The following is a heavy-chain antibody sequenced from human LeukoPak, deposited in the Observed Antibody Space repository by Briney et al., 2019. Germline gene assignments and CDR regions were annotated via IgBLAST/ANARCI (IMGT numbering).Heavy chain of an antibody. Sequence: GGSLRLSCAVSGFSLSTYSMNWVRQAPGKGLEWISRITIDLSIIDYADSVKGRFTISRDKAKNSLYLQMNSLRAEDTAVYYCVRDKDWAFDYWGQGTLIAVSS. V-gene: IGHV3-48*01. CDR3: VRDKDWAFDY. CDR1: GFSLSTYS. D-gene: IGHD3-9*01. CDR2: ITIDLSII. J-gene: IGHJ4*02.